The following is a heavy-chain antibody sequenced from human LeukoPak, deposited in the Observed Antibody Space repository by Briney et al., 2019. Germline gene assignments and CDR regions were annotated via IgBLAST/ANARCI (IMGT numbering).Heavy chain of an antibody. Sequence: ASVKVSCKASGYTFTGYYMHWVRQAPGQGLEWMGWINPNSGGTNYAQKFQGRVTMTRDTSISTAYMELSRLRSDDTAVYYCARATYDSSGYYRSFSDYWGQGTLVTVSS. CDR1: GYTFTGYY. CDR3: ARATYDSSGYYRSFSDY. D-gene: IGHD3-22*01. V-gene: IGHV1-2*02. CDR2: INPNSGGT. J-gene: IGHJ4*02.